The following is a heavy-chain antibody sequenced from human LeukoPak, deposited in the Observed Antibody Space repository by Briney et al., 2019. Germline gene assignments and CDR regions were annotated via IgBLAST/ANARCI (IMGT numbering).Heavy chain of an antibody. D-gene: IGHD3-3*01. CDR1: EYTFTDYY. CDR3: ARDFWFSYGENDY. Sequence: AASVKVSCKASEYTFTDYYMHWVRQAPGPGRKWMGWISAYNGNTNYAQKLQGRVTMTTDTSTSTAYMELRSLRSDDTAAYYCARDFWFSYGENDYWGQGTLVTVSS. CDR2: ISAYNGNT. V-gene: IGHV1-18*04. J-gene: IGHJ4*02.